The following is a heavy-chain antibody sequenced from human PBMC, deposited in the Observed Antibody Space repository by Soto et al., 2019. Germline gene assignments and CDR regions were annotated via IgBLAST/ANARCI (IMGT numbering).Heavy chain of an antibody. Sequence: PSETLSLTCTVSGGSISSYYWSWIRQPPGKGLEWIGYIYYSGSTNYNPSLKSRVTISVDTSKNQFSLKLSSVTAADTAVYYGAREMTPAYSFVHWGQGTLVTVAS. CDR3: AREMTPAYSFVH. CDR2: IYYSGST. D-gene: IGHD4-17*01. J-gene: IGHJ4*02. V-gene: IGHV4-59*12. CDR1: GGSISSYY.